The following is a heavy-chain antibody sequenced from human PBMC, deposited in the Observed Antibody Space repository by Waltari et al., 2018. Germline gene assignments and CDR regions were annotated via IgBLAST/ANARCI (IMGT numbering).Heavy chain of an antibody. D-gene: IGHD3-10*01. V-gene: IGHV5-51*01. Sequence: EVQLVQSGAEVKKPGESLRISCKGSGYSFTNHWIAWVRQMPGKGLEWMGTIYPGNAETRDSPSFQGQVTIAADESLTTAYRQWGSLKASDTAMYYCARLRGRSPADDLDYWGQGTLVSVSS. J-gene: IGHJ4*02. CDR3: ARLRGRSPADDLDY. CDR1: GYSFTNHW. CDR2: IYPGNAET.